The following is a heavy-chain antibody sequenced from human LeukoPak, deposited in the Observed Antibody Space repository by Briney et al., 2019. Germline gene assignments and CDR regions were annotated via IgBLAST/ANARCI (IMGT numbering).Heavy chain of an antibody. J-gene: IGHJ3*02. Sequence: ASVKVSCTASGYTFTGYYMHWVRQAPGQGLEWMGWINPNSGGTNYAQKFQGWVTMTRDTSISTAYMELSRLRSDDTAVYYCARESGSGWKHDAFDIWGQGTMVTVSS. CDR1: GYTFTGYY. CDR2: INPNSGGT. D-gene: IGHD6-19*01. V-gene: IGHV1-2*04. CDR3: ARESGSGWKHDAFDI.